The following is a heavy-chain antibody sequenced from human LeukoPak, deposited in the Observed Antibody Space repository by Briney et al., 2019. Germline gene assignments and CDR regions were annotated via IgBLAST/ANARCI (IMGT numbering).Heavy chain of an antibody. CDR2: IKTDGSET. Sequence: RGSLRLSCAASGFSFSNYWMGWVRQAPGKGLACVANIKTDGSETYYVDSVKGRFTISRDNAKNSLFLQMNSLRAEDTAIYYCVSAIRGSPIDYWGQGTLVGVPS. CDR1: GFSFSNYW. D-gene: IGHD3-10*01. V-gene: IGHV3-7*01. CDR3: VSAIRGSPIDY. J-gene: IGHJ4*02.